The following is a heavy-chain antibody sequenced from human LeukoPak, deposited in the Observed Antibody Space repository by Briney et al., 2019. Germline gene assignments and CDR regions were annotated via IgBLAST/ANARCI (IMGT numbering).Heavy chain of an antibody. Sequence: GGSLRLSCTVSGFTVSSNSMSWVRQAPGKGLEWVSVIYNGDGTGYADSVKGRFTISRDNSQNTVSLQMDSLRVGDTAVYFCVRNLRYCSDGSCSPWGQGTLVTVSS. CDR1: GFTVSSNS. CDR3: VRNLRYCSDGSCSP. J-gene: IGHJ4*02. V-gene: IGHV3-66*01. D-gene: IGHD2-15*01. CDR2: IYNGDGT.